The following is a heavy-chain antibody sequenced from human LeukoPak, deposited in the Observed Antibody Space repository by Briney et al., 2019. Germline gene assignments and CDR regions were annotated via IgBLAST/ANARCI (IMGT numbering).Heavy chain of an antibody. CDR3: ARGQLSKLLWFGEFESSAFDI. D-gene: IGHD3-10*01. CDR2: IYPGDSDT. V-gene: IGHV5-51*01. Sequence: GESLKISCKGSGYSFTSYWIGWVRQMPGRGLEGMGIIYPGDSDTRYSPSFQGQVTISADKSISTAYLQWSSLKASDTAMYYCARGQLSKLLWFGEFESSAFDIWGQGTMVTVSS. J-gene: IGHJ3*02. CDR1: GYSFTSYW.